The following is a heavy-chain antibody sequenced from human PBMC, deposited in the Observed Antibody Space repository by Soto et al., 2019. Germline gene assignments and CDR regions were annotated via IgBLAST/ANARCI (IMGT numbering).Heavy chain of an antibody. D-gene: IGHD2-15*01. CDR3: ARGTHCSGGSCYMWYYYYYGMDV. Sequence: PSETLSLTCTVPGGSVNIGTYYWSWIRQPPGKGLEWIGYIYYSGSTNYNPSLKSRVTISVDTSKNQFSLKLSSVTAADTAVYYCARGTHCSGGSCYMWYYYYYGMDVWGQGTTVTVSS. CDR1: GGSVNIGTYY. CDR2: IYYSGST. V-gene: IGHV4-61*01. J-gene: IGHJ6*02.